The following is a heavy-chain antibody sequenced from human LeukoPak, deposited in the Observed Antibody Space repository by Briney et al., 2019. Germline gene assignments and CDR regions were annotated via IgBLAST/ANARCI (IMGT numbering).Heavy chain of an antibody. V-gene: IGHV1-69*06. J-gene: IGHJ6*03. D-gene: IGHD2-2*01. Sequence: SVKVSCKASGGTFSSYAISWVRQAPGQGLEWMGGIIPIFGTANFAQKFQGRVTIAADKSTSTACMELSSLRSEDTAVYYCASGGIVVVPFYYYHMDVWGKGTTVTVSS. CDR2: IIPIFGTA. CDR3: ASGGIVVVPFYYYHMDV. CDR1: GGTFSSYA.